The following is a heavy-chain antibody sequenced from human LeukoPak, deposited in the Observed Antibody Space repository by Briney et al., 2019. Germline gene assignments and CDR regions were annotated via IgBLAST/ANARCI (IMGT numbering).Heavy chain of an antibody. CDR1: GFTFSNFW. Sequence: GGSLRLSCAASGFTFSNFWMNWVRQAPGKGLEWVSAIGGSGGSTYYADSVKGRFTISRDNSKNTLYLQMNSLRAEDTAVYYCAKRETSRSKYFDYWGQGTLVTVSS. J-gene: IGHJ4*02. CDR2: IGGSGGST. V-gene: IGHV3-23*01. D-gene: IGHD1-26*01. CDR3: AKRETSRSKYFDY.